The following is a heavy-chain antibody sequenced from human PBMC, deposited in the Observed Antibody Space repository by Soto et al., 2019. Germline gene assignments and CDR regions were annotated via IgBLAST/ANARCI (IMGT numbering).Heavy chain of an antibody. D-gene: IGHD3-9*01. Sequence: GGSLRLSCAASGFTFSSYGMHWVRQAPGKGLEWVAVIWYDGSNKYYADSVKGRFTISRDNSKNTLYLQMNSLRAEDTAVYYCARYIRNALRYSDWSDYCGQATLLTVSS. CDR1: GFTFSSYG. CDR3: ARYIRNALRYSDWSDY. CDR2: IWYDGSNK. J-gene: IGHJ4*02. V-gene: IGHV3-33*01.